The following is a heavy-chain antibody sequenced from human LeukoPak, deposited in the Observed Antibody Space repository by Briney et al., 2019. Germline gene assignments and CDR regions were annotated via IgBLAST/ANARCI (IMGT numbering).Heavy chain of an antibody. D-gene: IGHD1-26*01. CDR3: ARVVVGATYYFDY. J-gene: IGHJ4*02. CDR2: IYYSGST. Sequence: SETLSLTCTVSGGSISSSSYYWGWIRQPPGKGLEWIGSIYYSGSTYYNPSLKSRVTISVDTSKNQFSLKLSSVTAADTAVYYCARVVVGATYYFDYWGQGTLVTVSS. CDR1: GGSISSSSYY. V-gene: IGHV4-39*07.